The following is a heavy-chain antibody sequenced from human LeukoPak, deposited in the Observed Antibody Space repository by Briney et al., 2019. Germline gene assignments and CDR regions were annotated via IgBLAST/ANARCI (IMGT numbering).Heavy chain of an antibody. Sequence: PSETLSLTCTVSGGSISSGDYYWSWIRQPPGKGLEWIGYIYYSGSTYYNPSLKSRVTISVDTSKNQFSLKLSSVTAADTAVYYCAAPVDYGSGSYLFWGQGTLVTVSS. CDR3: AAPVDYGSGSYLF. D-gene: IGHD3-10*01. CDR2: IYYSGST. J-gene: IGHJ4*02. V-gene: IGHV4-30-4*01. CDR1: GGSISSGDYY.